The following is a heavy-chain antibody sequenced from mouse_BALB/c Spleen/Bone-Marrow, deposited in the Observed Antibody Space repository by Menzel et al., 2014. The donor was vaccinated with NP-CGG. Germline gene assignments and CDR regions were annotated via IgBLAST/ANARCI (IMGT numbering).Heavy chain of an antibody. Sequence: EVQLQQSGGGLVQPGGSLKLSCAASGFDFSSYWMSRVRQAPGKGLEWIGEINPDSSTINYTASLKDKFIISRDNAKNMLYLQMSKVRAEDEALYCCSRLYFYGNFAYWGQGTLVTVSS. J-gene: IGHJ3*01. V-gene: IGHV4-1*02. CDR3: SRLYFYGNFAY. D-gene: IGHD1-1*01. CDR2: INPDSSTI. CDR1: GFDFSSYW.